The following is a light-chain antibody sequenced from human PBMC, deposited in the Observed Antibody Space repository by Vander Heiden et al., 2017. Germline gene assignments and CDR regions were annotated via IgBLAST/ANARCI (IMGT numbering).Light chain of an antibody. CDR1: SSNIGAGYD. J-gene: IGLJ1*01. CDR2: VNI. V-gene: IGLV1-40*01. Sequence: QSVLTQPPSVSGAPGQRVTISCTGSSSNIGAGYDVHWYQQLPGTAPKLLIYVNINRPSGVPDRFSGSKSGTSASLAITGLQAEDEADYYCQSYDSSLSAHVFGTGTKVTVL. CDR3: QSYDSSLSAHV.